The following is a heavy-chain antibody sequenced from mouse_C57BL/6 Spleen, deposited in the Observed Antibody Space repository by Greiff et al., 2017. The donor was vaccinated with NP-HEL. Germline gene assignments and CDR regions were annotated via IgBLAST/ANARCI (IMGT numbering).Heavy chain of an antibody. V-gene: IGHV1-50*01. D-gene: IGHD4-1*01. CDR3: ARDWAYYFDY. Sequence: QVQLQQPGAELVKPGASVKLSCKASGYTFTSYWMQWVKQRPGQGLEWIGEIDPSDSYTNYNQKFKGKATLTVDTSSSTAYMQLSSLTSENSAVYYCARDWAYYFDYWGQGTTLTVSS. CDR2: IDPSDSYT. CDR1: GYTFTSYW. J-gene: IGHJ2*01.